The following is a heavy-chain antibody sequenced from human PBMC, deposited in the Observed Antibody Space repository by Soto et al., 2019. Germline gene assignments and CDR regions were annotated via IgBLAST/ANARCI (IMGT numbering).Heavy chain of an antibody. Sequence: QVQLVQSGAEVKKPGASVKVSCTAFGYTFNAFYMPWVRQAPGQGLERMGVINPSGDGTSYAQKFQGRVTMNRDTATITVYMELSSLRSEGTAVYYCAIVAIGYDYADVWGQGTTVTVSS. J-gene: IGHJ6*02. CDR1: GYTFNAFY. CDR2: INPSGDGT. CDR3: AIVAIGYDYADV. V-gene: IGHV1-46*02. D-gene: IGHD4-17*01.